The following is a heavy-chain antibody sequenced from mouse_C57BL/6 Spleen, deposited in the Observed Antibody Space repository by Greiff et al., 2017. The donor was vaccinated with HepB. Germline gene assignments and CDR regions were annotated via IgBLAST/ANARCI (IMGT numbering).Heavy chain of an antibody. CDR1: GYSITSGYY. V-gene: IGHV3-6*01. CDR3: ARGSNYRDYAMDY. Sequence: EVQLQESGPGLVKPSQSLSLTCSVTGYSITSGYYWNWIRQFPGNKLEWMGYISYDGSNNYNPSLKNRISITRDTSKNQFFLKLNSVTTEDTATYYCARGSNYRDYAMDYWGQGTSVTVSS. J-gene: IGHJ4*01. D-gene: IGHD2-5*01. CDR2: ISYDGSN.